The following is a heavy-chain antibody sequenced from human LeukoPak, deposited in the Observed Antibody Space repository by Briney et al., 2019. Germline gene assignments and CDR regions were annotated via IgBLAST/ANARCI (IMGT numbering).Heavy chain of an antibody. CDR1: GVSISSGGYY. CDR2: VYYSGST. J-gene: IGHJ6*02. CDR3: ARDRGSGYYPLYYYYGMDV. V-gene: IGHV4-31*03. D-gene: IGHD3-3*01. Sequence: SETLSLTCTVSGVSISSGGYYWSWIRQHPGKGLEWIGYVYYSGSTYYNPSLKSRVTISVDTSKNQFSLKLSSVTAADTAVYCCARDRGSGYYPLYYYYGMDVWGQGTTVTVSS.